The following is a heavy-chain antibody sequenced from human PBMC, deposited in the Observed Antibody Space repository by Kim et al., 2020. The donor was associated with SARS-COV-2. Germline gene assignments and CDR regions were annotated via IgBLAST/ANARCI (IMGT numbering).Heavy chain of an antibody. CDR3: ARHWGASFAAGFDS. V-gene: IGHV4-39*01. CDR1: SGVISMTNYF. Sequence: SETLSLTCSLSSGVISMTNYFWGWIRQPPGKGLEWIGSIYYSGSTYYNLSLKSRVTMSVDTSKNHFSLKLSSVTAADTAVYYCARHWGASFAAGFDSWG. D-gene: IGHD6-13*01. CDR2: IYYSGST. J-gene: IGHJ4*01.